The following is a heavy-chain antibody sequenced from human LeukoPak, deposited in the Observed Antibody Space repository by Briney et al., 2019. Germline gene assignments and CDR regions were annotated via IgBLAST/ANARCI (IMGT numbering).Heavy chain of an antibody. CDR3: ARTGMVASTPFDY. CDR2: IYYTGST. V-gene: IGHV4-39*07. CDR1: GGSITSSSYY. D-gene: IGHD3-10*01. Sequence: PSETLSLTCTVSGGSITSSSYYWGWIRQPPGKGPEWIGSIYYTGSTNYNPSLKSRATISVDTSKNQFSLKLSSVTAADTAVYYCARTGMVASTPFDYWGQGTLVTVSS. J-gene: IGHJ4*02.